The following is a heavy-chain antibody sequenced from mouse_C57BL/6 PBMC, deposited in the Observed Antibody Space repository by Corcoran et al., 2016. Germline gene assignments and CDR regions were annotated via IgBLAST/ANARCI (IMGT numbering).Heavy chain of an antibody. CDR1: GYTFTTHG. J-gene: IGHJ2*01. Sequence: QIQLVQSGPELKKPGETVKISCKASGYTFTTHGMSWVKQAPGKGLKWMGWINTYSGVPTYADDFKGRFAFSLETSASTADLQINNLKNEDTATYFCARPQLGPRAFDYWGQGTTLTVSS. CDR2: INTYSGVP. V-gene: IGHV9-3*01. D-gene: IGHD4-1*02. CDR3: ARPQLGPRAFDY.